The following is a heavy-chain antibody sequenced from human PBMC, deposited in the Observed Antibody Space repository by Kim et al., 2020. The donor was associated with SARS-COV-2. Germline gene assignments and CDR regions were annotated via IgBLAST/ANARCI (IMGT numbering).Heavy chain of an antibody. CDR1: GYTFTSYA. D-gene: IGHD3-10*01. Sequence: ASVKVSCKASGYTFTSYAMNWVRQAPGQGLEWMGWINTNTGNPTYAQGFTGRFVFSLDTSVSTAYLQISSLKAEDTAVYYCARGISGSPLKYYYYGMDVWGQGTTVTISS. CDR3: ARGISGSPLKYYYYGMDV. V-gene: IGHV7-4-1*02. J-gene: IGHJ6*02. CDR2: INTNTGNP.